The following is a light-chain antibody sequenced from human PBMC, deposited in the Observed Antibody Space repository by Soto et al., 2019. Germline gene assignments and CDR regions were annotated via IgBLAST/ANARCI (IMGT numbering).Light chain of an antibody. J-gene: IGLJ3*02. CDR3: CSFAGTSSFWV. V-gene: IGLV2-11*01. CDR1: SSDSRGYNY. CDR2: DVT. Sequence: QSALTQPRSVSGSPGQSVTISCTGTSSDSRGYNYVSWYQQHPGKAPKVIIYDVTRRPSGVPDRFSGSKSGNTASLTISGLQPADEADYYCCSFAGTSSFWVFGGGTKLTVL.